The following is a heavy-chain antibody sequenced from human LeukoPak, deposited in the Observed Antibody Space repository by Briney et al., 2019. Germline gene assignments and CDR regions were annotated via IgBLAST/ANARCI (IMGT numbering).Heavy chain of an antibody. V-gene: IGHV1-46*01. CDR1: GYTFTSYY. CDR2: INPSGGST. J-gene: IGHJ3*02. CDR3: ARHPPTYYYDSSGSRGAFDI. Sequence: ASVKVSCKASGYTFTSYYMHWVRQAPGQGLEWMGIINPSGGSTSYAQKFQGRVTMTRDTSTSTVYMELSSLRSEDTAVYYCARHPPTYYYDSSGSRGAFDIWGQGTMVTVSS. D-gene: IGHD3-22*01.